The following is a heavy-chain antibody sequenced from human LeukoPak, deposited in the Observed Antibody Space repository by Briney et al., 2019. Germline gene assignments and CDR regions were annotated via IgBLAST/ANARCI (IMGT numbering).Heavy chain of an antibody. CDR1: GFTFSSYW. CDR2: INTDGDSA. D-gene: IGHD6-13*01. V-gene: IGHV3-74*01. Sequence: PGGSLRLSCAASGFTFSSYWMHWVRQAPGKGLVWVSHINTDGDSATYGDSAKGRFTISRDNAKNTLYLQMNSLRVEDTAVYYCARGTATTAGIDYWGQGTLVTVSS. J-gene: IGHJ4*02. CDR3: ARGTATTAGIDY.